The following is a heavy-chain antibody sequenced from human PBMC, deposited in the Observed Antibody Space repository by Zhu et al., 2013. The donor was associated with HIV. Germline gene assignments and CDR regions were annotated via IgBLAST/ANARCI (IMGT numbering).Heavy chain of an antibody. CDR3: ASESPPDPYDSRGYGMDV. V-gene: IGHV1-69*01. CDR2: IIPIFGTA. J-gene: IGHJ6*02. Sequence: QVQLVQSGAEVKKPGSSVKVSCKASGGTFSSYAISWVRQAPGQGLEWMGGIIPIFGTANYAQKFQGRVTITADESTSTAYMELSSLRSEDTAVYYCASESPPDPYDSRGYGMDVWGQGTTVTVSS. D-gene: IGHD3-22*01. CDR1: GGTFSSYA.